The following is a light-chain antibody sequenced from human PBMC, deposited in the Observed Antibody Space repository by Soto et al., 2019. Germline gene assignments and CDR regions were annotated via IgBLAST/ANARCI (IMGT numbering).Light chain of an antibody. CDR2: DAS. CDR3: KQYSSYWT. Sequence: DIQMTQSPSTLSASVGDRVTITCRASQSINSWLAGYQQKPGKAPKFLIYDASNLESGVPSRFSGSGSGTEFTLTSSRRQPDDFATYHCKQYSSYWTFGQGNKLEIK. CDR1: QSINSW. V-gene: IGKV1-5*01. J-gene: IGKJ1*01.